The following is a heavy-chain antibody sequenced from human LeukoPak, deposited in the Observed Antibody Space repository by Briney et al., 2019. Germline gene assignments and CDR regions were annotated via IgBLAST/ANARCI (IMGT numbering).Heavy chain of an antibody. V-gene: IGHV4-59*01. CDR3: ARTPGRITIFGVVNPHFDY. J-gene: IGHJ4*02. D-gene: IGHD3-3*01. Sequence: SETLSLTCTVSGGSISSYYWSWIRQPPGKGLEWIGYIYYSGSTNYNPSLKSRVTIPVDTSKNQFSLKLSSVTAADTAVFYCARTPGRITIFGVVNPHFDYWGLGTLVTVSS. CDR1: GGSISSYY. CDR2: IYYSGST.